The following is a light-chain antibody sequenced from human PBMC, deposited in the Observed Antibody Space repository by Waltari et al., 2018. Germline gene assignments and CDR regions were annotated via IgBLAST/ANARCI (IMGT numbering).Light chain of an antibody. CDR2: WAS. V-gene: IGKV4-1*01. CDR3: QQYYSTPFT. J-gene: IGKJ3*01. Sequence: DIVMTQSPDSLAVSLGERATLNCKSSQSVLYSSNNKNYLAWYQQKPGQPPKLLIYWASTRESGVPDRFSGSASGTDSTLIISILQAEDGAVYYCQQYYSTPFTFGPGTKVDIK. CDR1: QSVLYSSNNKNY.